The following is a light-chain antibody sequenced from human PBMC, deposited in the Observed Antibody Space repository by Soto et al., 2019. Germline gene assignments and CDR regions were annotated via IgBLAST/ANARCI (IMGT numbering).Light chain of an antibody. V-gene: IGKV3-15*01. Sequence: EFVMTQSPVTLSVSPGERATLSCRASQSVRSNLAWYQQKPGQAPRLLIYGASTRATGIPARFSGSGSGTEFTLTISSLQSEDFAVYYCQQYNNWPRTFGQGTKVDIK. CDR2: GAS. J-gene: IGKJ1*01. CDR1: QSVRSN. CDR3: QQYNNWPRT.